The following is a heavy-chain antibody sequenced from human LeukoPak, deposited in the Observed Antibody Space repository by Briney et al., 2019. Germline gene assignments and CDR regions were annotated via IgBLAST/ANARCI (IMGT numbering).Heavy chain of an antibody. J-gene: IGHJ3*02. Sequence: ASVKLSCKASGYTFTSYDINWVRQATGQGLEWRGWMTPNSGNTVDAQKFQGRVTMTRNTSIRTAYMELSSLRSEDTAVYYCARGPFGGDAFDIWGQGTMVTVSS. D-gene: IGHD3-10*01. CDR3: ARGPFGGDAFDI. CDR1: GYTFTSYD. CDR2: MTPNSGNT. V-gene: IGHV1-8*01.